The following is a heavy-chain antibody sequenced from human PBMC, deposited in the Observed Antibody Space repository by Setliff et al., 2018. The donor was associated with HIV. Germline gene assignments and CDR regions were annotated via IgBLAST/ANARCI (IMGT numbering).Heavy chain of an antibody. Sequence: GGSLRLSCAASGFTFISYAMHWVRQAPGKGLEWVAVISYDGSNKYYADSVKGRFTISRDNSKNTLYLQMNSLKAADTAVFYCARSYGDYEKLIDYWGQGTLVTVSS. J-gene: IGHJ4*02. CDR1: GFTFISYA. V-gene: IGHV3-30*04. CDR3: ARSYGDYEKLIDY. CDR2: ISYDGSNK. D-gene: IGHD4-17*01.